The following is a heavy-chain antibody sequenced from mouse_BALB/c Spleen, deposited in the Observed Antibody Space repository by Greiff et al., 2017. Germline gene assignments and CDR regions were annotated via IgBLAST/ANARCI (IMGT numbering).Heavy chain of an antibody. V-gene: IGHV1-7*01. CDR3: ARDGVRDDY. Sequence: VQLQQSGAELAKPGASVKMSCKASGYTFTSYWMHWVKQRPGQGLEWIGYINPSTGYTEYNQKFKDKATLTADKSSSTAYMQLSSLTSEDSAVYYCARDGVRDDYWGQGTTLTVSA. J-gene: IGHJ2*01. D-gene: IGHD5-1*01. CDR2: INPSTGYT. CDR1: GYTFTSYW.